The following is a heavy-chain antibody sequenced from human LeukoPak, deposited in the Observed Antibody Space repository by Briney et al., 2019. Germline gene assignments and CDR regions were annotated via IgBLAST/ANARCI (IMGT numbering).Heavy chain of an antibody. D-gene: IGHD1-14*01. J-gene: IGHJ4*02. CDR2: ISSSSSAI. CDR1: GFTFSSYG. V-gene: IGHV3-48*01. CDR3: ARPTTSFDY. Sequence: GGSLRLSCAAAGFTFSSYGMTWVRQAPGKGLEWVSYISSSSSAIYYADSVKGRFTISRDNAKNSLYLQMNSLRAEDTAVYYCARPTTSFDYWGQGTLVTVSS.